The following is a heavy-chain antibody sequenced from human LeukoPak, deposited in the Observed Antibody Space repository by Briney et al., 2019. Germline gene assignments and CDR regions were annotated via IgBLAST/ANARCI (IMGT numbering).Heavy chain of an antibody. CDR1: GFTFSSYS. Sequence: GGSLRLSCGASGFTFSSYSMNWVRQAPGKGLEWVSSISSSSTYIYYADSVKGRFTISRDNAKSSLYLQVNSLRAEDTAVYYCARRYPHAFDIWGQGTMVTVSS. D-gene: IGHD1-14*01. J-gene: IGHJ3*02. CDR3: ARRYPHAFDI. V-gene: IGHV3-21*04. CDR2: ISSSSTYI.